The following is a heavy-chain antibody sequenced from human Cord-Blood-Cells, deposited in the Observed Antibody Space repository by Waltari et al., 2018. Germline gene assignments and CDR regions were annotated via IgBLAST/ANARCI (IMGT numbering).Heavy chain of an antibody. CDR2: IYHSGST. J-gene: IGHJ4*02. V-gene: IGHV4-38-2*02. CDR3: ARDRSYFDY. CDR1: GYSISSGYY. Sequence: QVQLQESGPGLVKPSETLSLTCAVSGYSISSGYYWGWIRQPPGKGLEWIGSIYHSGSTYYNPSLKSRVTISVDTSKIQFSLKLSSVTAADTAVYYCARDRSYFDYWGQGTLVTVSS.